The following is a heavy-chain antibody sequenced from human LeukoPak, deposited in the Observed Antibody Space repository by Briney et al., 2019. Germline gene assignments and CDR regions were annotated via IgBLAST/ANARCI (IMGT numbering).Heavy chain of an antibody. V-gene: IGHV3-23*01. CDR2: ISGSGGST. Sequence: GGSLRLSCAASGFTFSSYAMSWVRQAPGKGLEWVSAISGSGGSTYYADSVKGRFTISRDNSKNTLYLQMNSLRAEDTAVYYCAKDSPGYDSSGYYPSPLYYFDYWGRGTLVTVSS. CDR1: GFTFSSYA. J-gene: IGHJ4*02. CDR3: AKDSPGYDSSGYYPSPLYYFDY. D-gene: IGHD3-22*01.